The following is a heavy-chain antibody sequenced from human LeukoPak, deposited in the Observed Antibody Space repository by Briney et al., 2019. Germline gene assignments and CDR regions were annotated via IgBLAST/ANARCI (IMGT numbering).Heavy chain of an antibody. Sequence: GGSLRLSCAASGFTFSSYAMHWVRQAPGKGLEYVSAISSNGGSTYYANSVKGRFTISRDNSKNTLYLQMGSLRAEDMAVYYCARGLGDYGDYAIDYWGQGTPVTVSS. CDR1: GFTFSSYA. D-gene: IGHD4-17*01. J-gene: IGHJ4*02. CDR3: ARGLGDYGDYAIDY. V-gene: IGHV3-64*01. CDR2: ISSNGGST.